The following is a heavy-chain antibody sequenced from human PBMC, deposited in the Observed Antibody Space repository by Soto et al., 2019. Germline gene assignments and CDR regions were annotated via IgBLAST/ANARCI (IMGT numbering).Heavy chain of an antibody. V-gene: IGHV4-39*01. J-gene: IGHJ4*02. D-gene: IGHD3-3*01. CDR1: GGSISSSSYY. CDR2: IYYSGST. CDR3: ARLSSGEALDYDFWSGYPKASYFDY. Sequence: SETLSLTCTVSGGSISSSSYYWGWIRQPPGKGLEWIGSIYYSGSTYYNPSLKSRVTISVDTSKNQFSLKLSSVTAADTAVYYCARLSSGEALDYDFWSGYPKASYFDYWGQGTLVTVSS.